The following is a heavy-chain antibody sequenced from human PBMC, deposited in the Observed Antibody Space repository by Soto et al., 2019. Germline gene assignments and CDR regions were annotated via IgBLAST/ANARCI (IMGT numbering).Heavy chain of an antibody. CDR3: ARDTTY. CDR2: IIPYLDIT. Sequence: QVQLVQSGAEVKKPGSSVKVSCKASGGTFGTYTISWVRQAPGQGLVWMGRIIPYLDITDYAQKFQGRFTIAADKSTTTAYMELNRLSSEDTAVYFCARDTTYWGQGTLVTVSS. CDR1: GGTFGTYT. V-gene: IGHV1-69*02. D-gene: IGHD5-18*01. J-gene: IGHJ4*02.